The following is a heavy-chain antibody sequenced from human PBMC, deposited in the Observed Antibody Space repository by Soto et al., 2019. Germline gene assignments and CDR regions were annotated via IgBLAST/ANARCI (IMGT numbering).Heavy chain of an antibody. CDR1: GGTFSSYT. V-gene: IGHV1-69*12. CDR2: IIPIFGTA. J-gene: IGHJ6*02. Sequence: QVQLVQSGAEVKKPGSSVKVSCKASGGTFSSYTISWVRQAPGQGLEWMGGIIPIFGTANYAQRFQGRVTSTADDSTNTAYMQLSSLRSGDTAVSYWARRGASSGSHDYVIDVWGQGPTVSVSS. D-gene: IGHD3-22*01. CDR3: ARRGASSGSHDYVIDV.